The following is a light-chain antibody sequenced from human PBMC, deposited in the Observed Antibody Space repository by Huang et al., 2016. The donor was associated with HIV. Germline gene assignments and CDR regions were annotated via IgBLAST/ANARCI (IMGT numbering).Light chain of an antibody. V-gene: IGKV3-11*01. Sequence: EIVLTQSPATLSLSPGERATLSCKACQSVSSSLAWYQQKPGQAPRLLIYDTSNRATGIPARFSGGESGTDFTLTISSLDPEDCAVYYCQQRSNWPLFTFGPGTKVDIK. CDR1: QSVSSS. J-gene: IGKJ3*01. CDR2: DTS. CDR3: QQRSNWPLFT.